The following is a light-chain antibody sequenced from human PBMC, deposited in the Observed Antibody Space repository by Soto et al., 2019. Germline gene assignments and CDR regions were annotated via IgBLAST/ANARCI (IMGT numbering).Light chain of an antibody. CDR1: QSVSSN. CDR3: QQYNNWPPEGT. V-gene: IGKV3-15*01. J-gene: IGKJ1*01. Sequence: EIVMTQSPATLSVSPGERATLSCRASQSVSSNLAWYQQKPGQAPRLLIYGASTRATGTPARFSGSGSGTEFTLTISSLQSEDFAVYYCQQYNNWPPEGTFGQGTKVDIK. CDR2: GAS.